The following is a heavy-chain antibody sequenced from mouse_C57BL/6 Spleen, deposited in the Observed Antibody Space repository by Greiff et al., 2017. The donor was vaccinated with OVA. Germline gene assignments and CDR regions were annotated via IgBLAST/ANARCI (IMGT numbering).Heavy chain of an antibody. J-gene: IGHJ3*01. V-gene: IGHV1-18*01. CDR3: ALTAWFAY. Sequence: VQLQQSGPELVKPGASVKIPCKASGYTFTAYNMDWVKQSHGKSLEWIGTINPNNGGTIYNQKFKGKATLTVDKSSSPASMELRSLTSEDTSVYYCALTAWFAYWGQGTLVTVSA. CDR2: INPNNGGT. CDR1: GYTFTAYN.